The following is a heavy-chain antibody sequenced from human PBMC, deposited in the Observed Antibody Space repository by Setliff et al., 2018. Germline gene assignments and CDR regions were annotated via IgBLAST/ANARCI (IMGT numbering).Heavy chain of an antibody. Sequence: GGSLRLSCVVSGFTFGDYAMHWVRQAPGKGLEWVSGISWDGGNMDYADSVKGRFTISRDNAKNSLYLQMNSLGAADTAFYYCAKDIVRYYFDTRGFDLWGRGTLVTVSS. D-gene: IGHD3-22*01. CDR2: ISWDGGNM. CDR1: GFTFGDYA. CDR3: AKDIVRYYFDTRGFDL. J-gene: IGHJ2*01. V-gene: IGHV3-9*01.